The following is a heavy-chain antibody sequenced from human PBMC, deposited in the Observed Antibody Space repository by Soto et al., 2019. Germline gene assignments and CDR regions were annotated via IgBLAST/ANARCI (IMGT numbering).Heavy chain of an antibody. CDR2: ISSSSSYT. Sequence: GGSLRLSCAASGFTFSDYYMSWIRQAQGKGLEWVSYISSSSSYTNYADSVKGRFTISRDNAKNSLYLQMNSLRAEDTAVYYCARKVVGWLLPTYYFDYWGQGTLVTVSS. V-gene: IGHV3-11*03. J-gene: IGHJ4*02. D-gene: IGHD3-22*01. CDR1: GFTFSDYY. CDR3: ARKVVGWLLPTYYFDY.